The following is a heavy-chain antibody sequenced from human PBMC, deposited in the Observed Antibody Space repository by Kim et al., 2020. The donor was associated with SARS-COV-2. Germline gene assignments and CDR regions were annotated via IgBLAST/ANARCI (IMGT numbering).Heavy chain of an antibody. Sequence: SETLSLTCAVYGESLSGFQWSWIRQTPGKGLEWIGQINHTGTTKYNPSLKSRLSMSIDTSKKQFSLNLSSVTAADTAVYYFATGAPGHWAQGTLGTVSS. J-gene: IGHJ1*01. CDR2: INHTGTT. V-gene: IGHV4-34*01. CDR1: GESLSGFQ. CDR3: ATGAPGH.